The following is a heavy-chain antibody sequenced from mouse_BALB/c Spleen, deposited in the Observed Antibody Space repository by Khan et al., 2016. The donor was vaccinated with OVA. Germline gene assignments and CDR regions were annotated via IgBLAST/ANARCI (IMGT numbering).Heavy chain of an antibody. J-gene: IGHJ4*01. Sequence: EVELVESGGDLVQPGGSLTLSCAASGFTFSSYTMSWVRQPPEKRLEWVAFITKGGGTTYYPAPVKGRFTVSRDNAQNILYLQMNSLKAEDTAMYDCARPSTTEYDDVRDFGGQGTSVTVSS. V-gene: IGHV5-12-2*01. CDR1: GFTFSSYT. D-gene: IGHD1-1*01. CDR3: ARPSTTEYDDVRDF. CDR2: ITKGGGTT.